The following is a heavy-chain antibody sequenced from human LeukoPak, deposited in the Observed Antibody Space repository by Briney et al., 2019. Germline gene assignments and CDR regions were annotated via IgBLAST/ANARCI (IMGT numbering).Heavy chain of an antibody. CDR3: ARDKGSGSYHIAEYFQH. CDR1: GFTFSSYA. CDR2: ISYDGSNK. J-gene: IGHJ1*01. Sequence: GGSLRLSCAASGFTFSSYAMHWVRQAPGKGLEWVAVISYDGSNKYYADSVKGRFTISRDNSKNTLYLQMNSLRAEDTAVYYCARDKGSGSYHIAEYFQHWGQGTLSPSPQ. D-gene: IGHD1-26*01. V-gene: IGHV3-30-3*01.